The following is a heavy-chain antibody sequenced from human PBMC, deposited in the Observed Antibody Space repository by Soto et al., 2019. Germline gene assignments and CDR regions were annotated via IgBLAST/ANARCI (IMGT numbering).Heavy chain of an antibody. CDR3: AKTTDGWFSAFEI. J-gene: IGHJ3*02. V-gene: IGHV3-23*01. CDR2: ISGSGTTA. Sequence: EVQLLESRGGLVQPGGSLRLSCAASGFIFSSYAMSWVRQAPGKGLEWVSAISGSGTTAYYADSVKGRFTFSRDNSKKTMYLQMNSLRAEDTAVYYCAKTTDGWFSAFEIWGQGTMVTVSS. D-gene: IGHD6-19*01. CDR1: GFIFSSYA.